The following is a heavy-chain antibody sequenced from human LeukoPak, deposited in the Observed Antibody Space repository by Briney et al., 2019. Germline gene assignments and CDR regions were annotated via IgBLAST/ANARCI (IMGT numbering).Heavy chain of an antibody. CDR2: IIPIFGTA. D-gene: IGHD3-22*01. CDR1: GGTFSSYA. V-gene: IGHV1-69*13. J-gene: IGHJ4*02. Sequence: ASVEVSCKASGGTFSSYAISWVRQAPGQGLEWMGGIIPIFGTANYAQKFQGRVTITADESTSTAYMELSSLRSEDTAVYYCARDDGPYYYDSSGYYYVLDYWGQGTLVTVSS. CDR3: ARDDGPYYYDSSGYYYVLDY.